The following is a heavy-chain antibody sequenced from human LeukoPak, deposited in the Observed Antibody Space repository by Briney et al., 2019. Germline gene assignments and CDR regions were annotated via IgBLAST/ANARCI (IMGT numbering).Heavy chain of an antibody. CDR2: ISYDGSNK. Sequence: QTGGSLRLSCAASGFTFSSYGMHWVRQAPGKGLEWVAVISYDGSNKYYADSVKGRFTISRDNSKNTLYLQMNSLRAEDTAVYYCAKDFRPASLENAFDIWGQGTMVTVSS. J-gene: IGHJ3*02. CDR3: AKDFRPASLENAFDI. CDR1: GFTFSSYG. V-gene: IGHV3-30*18. D-gene: IGHD1-1*01.